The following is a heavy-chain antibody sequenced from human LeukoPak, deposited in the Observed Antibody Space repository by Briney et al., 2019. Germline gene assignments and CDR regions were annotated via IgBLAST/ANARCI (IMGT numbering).Heavy chain of an antibody. Sequence: PGGSLRLSCAASGFTFNTDGMSWVRQAPGKGLEWVSYISSSGSTIYYADSVKGRFTISRDNAKNSLYLQMNSLRAEDTAVYYCARALYSGYDGWDYWGQGTLVTVSS. CDR2: ISSSGSTI. V-gene: IGHV3-48*04. D-gene: IGHD5-12*01. J-gene: IGHJ4*02. CDR1: GFTFNTDG. CDR3: ARALYSGYDGWDY.